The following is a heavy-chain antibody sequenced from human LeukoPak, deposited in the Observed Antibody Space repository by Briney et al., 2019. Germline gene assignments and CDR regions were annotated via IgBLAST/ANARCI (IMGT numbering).Heavy chain of an antibody. J-gene: IGHJ4*02. CDR2: INPNSGGT. D-gene: IGHD3-10*01. CDR1: GYVFINYY. Sequence: GASVKVSCKTSGYVFINYYIHWVRLAPGQGLEWMGWINPNSGGTNYAQKFQGRVTMTRDTSISTAYMELSRLRSDDTAVYYCARDRGFGESPGGYWGQGTLVTVSS. CDR3: ARDRGFGESPGGY. V-gene: IGHV1-2*02.